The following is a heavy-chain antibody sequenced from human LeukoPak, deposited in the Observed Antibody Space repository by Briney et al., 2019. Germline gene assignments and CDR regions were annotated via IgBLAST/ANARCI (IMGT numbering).Heavy chain of an antibody. CDR3: ARGGIEEGYCSGGSCYEANY. Sequence: ASVKVSCKASGYTFTGHYMHWVRQAPGQGLEWMGWINPNSGGTNYAQKFQGRVTMTRDTSISTAYMELSRLRSDDTAVYYCARGGIEEGYCSGGSCYEANYWGQGTPVTVSS. CDR1: GYTFTGHY. D-gene: IGHD2-15*01. V-gene: IGHV1-2*02. CDR2: INPNSGGT. J-gene: IGHJ4*02.